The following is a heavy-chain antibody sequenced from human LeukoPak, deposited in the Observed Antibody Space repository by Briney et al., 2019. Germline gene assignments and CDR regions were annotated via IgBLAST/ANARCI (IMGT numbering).Heavy chain of an antibody. J-gene: IGHJ4*02. CDR3: ARDMRHYRNYDTTGYYYNFEY. CDR2: ISVHNGYT. V-gene: IGHV1-18*01. D-gene: IGHD3-22*01. CDR1: GYIFTSYG. Sequence: ASVKVSCKTSGYIFTSYGMSWVRQAPGQGLEGMGWISVHNGYTRYSQKFHGRVTITTYTSTSTAYMNLRSLRSDDTAVYFCARDMRHYRNYDTTGYYYNFEYWGQGTLVAVSS.